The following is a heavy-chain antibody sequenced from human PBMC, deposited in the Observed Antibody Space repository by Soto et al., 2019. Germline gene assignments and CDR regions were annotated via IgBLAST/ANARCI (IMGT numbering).Heavy chain of an antibody. CDR2: INFSGTT. CDR3: ARGDDSSRSEYFQH. D-gene: IGHD3-22*01. V-gene: IGHV4-30-4*01. Sequence: SETLSLTCTVSGGSISSGDYYWSWIRQVPGKGLEWIGYINFSGTTYYNPSLRSRITISVDTSKNQFSLKLSSVTAADTAVYYCARGDDSSRSEYFQHWGQGTLVTVSS. CDR1: GGSISSGDYY. J-gene: IGHJ1*01.